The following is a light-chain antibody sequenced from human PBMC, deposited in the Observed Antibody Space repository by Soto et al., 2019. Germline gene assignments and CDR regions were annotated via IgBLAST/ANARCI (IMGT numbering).Light chain of an antibody. Sequence: QSVLTQPASVSGSPGQSITISCTGTSSNIGSNYVYWYQHLPGTAPKLLIYNNNQRPSGVPDRFSGSKSGTSASLAISGLRSGDEAVYYCAAWDAGLRGFVFGTGTKVTVL. V-gene: IGLV1-47*02. CDR3: AAWDAGLRGFV. CDR1: SSNIGSNY. CDR2: NNN. J-gene: IGLJ1*01.